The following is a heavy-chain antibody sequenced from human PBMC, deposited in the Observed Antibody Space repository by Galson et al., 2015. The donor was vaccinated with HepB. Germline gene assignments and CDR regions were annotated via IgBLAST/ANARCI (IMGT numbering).Heavy chain of an antibody. CDR3: ARGVARVGLGWFWFDP. V-gene: IGHV1-8*01. J-gene: IGHJ5*02. CDR2: MNPNSGNT. D-gene: IGHD6-19*01. CDR1: GYTFSRYD. Sequence: SVKVSCKASGYTFSRYDTNWVRQATGQGLEWMGWMNPNSGNTGDAQKFQGRVTMTRNTSISTAYMELRGLRSDDTAVFYCARGVARVGLGWFWFDPWGQGTLVTVSS.